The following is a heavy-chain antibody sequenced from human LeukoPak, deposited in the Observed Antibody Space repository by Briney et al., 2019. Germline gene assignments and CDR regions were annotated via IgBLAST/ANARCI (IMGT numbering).Heavy chain of an antibody. CDR2: INPNSGGT. CDR3: ARKHFWSGQYAFDI. D-gene: IGHD3-3*02. J-gene: IGHJ3*02. CDR1: GYTFTGYY. V-gene: IGHV1-2*02. Sequence: ASVKVSCKSSGYTFTGYYMHWVRQAPGQGLEWMGWINPNSGGTNYAQKFQGRVTMTRDTSISTAYMELSRLRSDDTAVYYCARKHFWSGQYAFDIWGQGTMVTVSS.